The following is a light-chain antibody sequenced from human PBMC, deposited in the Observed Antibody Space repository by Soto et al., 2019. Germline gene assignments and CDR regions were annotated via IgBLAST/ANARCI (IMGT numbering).Light chain of an antibody. CDR1: QSISSY. CDR2: AAS. Sequence: DIQMTQSPSSLSASVGDRVTITCRASQSISSYLNWYQQKPVKAPKLLIYAASSLQSGVPSRFSGSGSGTDFTLTISSLPPADFATYYGQHNYSTPQTFGGGTKVEIK. CDR3: QHNYSTPQT. V-gene: IGKV1-39*01. J-gene: IGKJ4*01.